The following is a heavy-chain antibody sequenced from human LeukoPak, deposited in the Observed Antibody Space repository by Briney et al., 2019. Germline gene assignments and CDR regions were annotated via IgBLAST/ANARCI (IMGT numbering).Heavy chain of an antibody. J-gene: IGHJ5*02. CDR1: GGSISSYY. CDR2: IYYSGST. V-gene: IGHV4-59*01. D-gene: IGHD5-12*01. Sequence: SETLSLTCTVSGGSISSYYWSWIRQPPGKGLEWIGYIYYSGSTNYNPSLKSRVTISVDTSRNQFSLKLSSVTAADTAVYYCARSPGLAFDPWGQGTLVTVSS. CDR3: ARSPGLAFDP.